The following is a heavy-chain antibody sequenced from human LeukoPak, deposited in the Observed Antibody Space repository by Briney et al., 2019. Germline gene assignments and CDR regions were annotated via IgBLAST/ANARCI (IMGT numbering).Heavy chain of an antibody. J-gene: IGHJ6*02. CDR2: IIPILGIA. D-gene: IGHD5/OR15-5a*01. CDR1: GGTFSSYA. V-gene: IGHV1-69*04. CDR3: ARDLYAKAYGMDV. Sequence: SVKVSCKASGGTFSSYAISWVRQAPGQGLEWMGRIIPILGIANYAQKFQGRVTITADKSTSTAYMELSSLRSEDTAVYYCARDLYAKAYGMDVWGQGTTVTVSS.